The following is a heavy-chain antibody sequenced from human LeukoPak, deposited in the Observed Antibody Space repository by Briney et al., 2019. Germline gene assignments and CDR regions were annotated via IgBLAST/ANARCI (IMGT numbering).Heavy chain of an antibody. J-gene: IGHJ5*02. CDR3: ALSPVVAATQGWFDP. CDR2: IDWDDDK. V-gene: IGHV2-70*12. CDR1: GFSLSTSGMC. Sequence: SGPTLVNPTQTLTLTCTFSGFSLSTSGMCVSWIRQPPGKALEWLALIDWDDDKYYSTSLKTRLTISKDTSKNQVVLTMTNMDPVDTATYYCALSPVVAATQGWFDPWGQGTLVTVSS. D-gene: IGHD2-15*01.